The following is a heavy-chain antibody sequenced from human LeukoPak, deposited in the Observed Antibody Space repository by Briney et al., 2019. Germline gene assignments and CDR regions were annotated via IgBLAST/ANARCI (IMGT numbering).Heavy chain of an antibody. J-gene: IGHJ4*02. D-gene: IGHD2-21*01. CDR1: GFTFSSYA. V-gene: IGHV3-30-3*01. CDR3: ARDFGLFGPHAY. Sequence: GRSLRLSCAASGFTFSSYAMHWVRQAPGKGLEWVAVISYDGSNKYYADSVKGRFTISRDNSKNTLYLQMNSQRAEDTAVYYCARDFGLFGPHAYWGQGTLVTVSS. CDR2: ISYDGSNK.